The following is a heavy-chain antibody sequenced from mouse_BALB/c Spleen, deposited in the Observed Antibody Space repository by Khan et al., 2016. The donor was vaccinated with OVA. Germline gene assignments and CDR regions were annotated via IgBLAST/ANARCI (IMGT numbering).Heavy chain of an antibody. CDR1: GFTFSSFG. J-gene: IGHJ1*01. CDR3: VRSGDNFHWYCDD. D-gene: IGHD1-3*01. CDR2: MSSGSSTI. V-gene: IGHV5-17*02. Sequence: EVELVESGGGLVQPGGSRKLSCAASGFTFSSFGMHWVRQAPKKGLEWVAYMSSGSSTIYYVDTVKGRFTISRDNPKNTLFLQMPSLRSEDTAMYYCVRSGDNFHWYCDDWGAGTSVTVSS.